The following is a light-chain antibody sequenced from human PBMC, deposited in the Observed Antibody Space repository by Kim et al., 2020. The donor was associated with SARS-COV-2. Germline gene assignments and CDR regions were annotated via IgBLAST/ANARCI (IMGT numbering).Light chain of an antibody. CDR3: GAYTSRSSYV. CDR2: DVS. CDR1: SSDVGHSNY. V-gene: IGLV2-14*03. Sequence: QSALTQPASVSGSPGQSITISCTGTSSDVGHSNYVSWYQQHPGKAPKLMIYDVSNRPSGVSSRFSGSKSAYTASLTISGLQAEDEADYYCGAYTSRSSYVFGTGTKVTVL. J-gene: IGLJ1*01.